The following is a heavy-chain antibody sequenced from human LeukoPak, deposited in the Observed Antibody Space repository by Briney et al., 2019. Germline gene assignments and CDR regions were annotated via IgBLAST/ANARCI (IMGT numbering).Heavy chain of an antibody. CDR1: GFTFDDYA. CDR3: AKVRPQQLVLGAFDI. D-gene: IGHD6-13*01. J-gene: IGHJ3*02. V-gene: IGHV3-9*01. Sequence: GGSLRLSCAASGFTFDDYAMHWVRQAPGKGLEWVSGISWNSGSIGYADSVKGRFTISRDNAKNSLYLQMNSLRAEDTALYYCAKVRPQQLVLGAFDIWGQGTMVTVSS. CDR2: ISWNSGSI.